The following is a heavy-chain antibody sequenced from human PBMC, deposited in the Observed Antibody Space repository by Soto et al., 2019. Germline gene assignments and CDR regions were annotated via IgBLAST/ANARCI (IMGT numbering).Heavy chain of an antibody. Sequence: SETMSLTCSVSGGSISSGCYYLSWIRQHPGKGLEWIGYIYYSGSTYYNPSLKSRVTISVDTSKNQFSLKLSSVTAADTAVYYCARGITVAGRGDYWGQGTLVTVSS. CDR3: ARGITVAGRGDY. D-gene: IGHD6-19*01. CDR2: IYYSGST. V-gene: IGHV4-31*03. CDR1: GGSISSGCYY. J-gene: IGHJ4*02.